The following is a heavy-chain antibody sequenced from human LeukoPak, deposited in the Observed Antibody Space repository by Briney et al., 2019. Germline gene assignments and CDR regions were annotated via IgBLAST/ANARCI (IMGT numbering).Heavy chain of an antibody. CDR3: AKHLRVLRYFDTPNFDH. CDR2: ISGSGGST. D-gene: IGHD3-9*01. CDR1: GFTFSSYA. V-gene: IGHV3-23*01. J-gene: IGHJ4*02. Sequence: PGGSLRLSCAASGFTFSSYAMIWVRQAPGKGLEWVSAISGSGGSTYYADSVKGRFTISRDNSKNTLYLQMNSLRADDTAVYYCAKHLRVLRYFDTPNFDHWGQGPLVPVSS.